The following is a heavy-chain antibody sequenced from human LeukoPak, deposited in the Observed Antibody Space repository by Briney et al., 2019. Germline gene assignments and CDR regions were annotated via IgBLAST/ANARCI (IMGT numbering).Heavy chain of an antibody. Sequence: SETLSLTCTVSGGSISSYYWSWVRQPAGKGLEWIGRIYTSGSTNYNPSLPSRVTMSLETSKNQFSLMLSSVTSADTAVYYCAREREQWLVLFDYWGQGTLVTVSS. CDR3: AREREQWLVLFDY. CDR2: IYTSGST. J-gene: IGHJ4*02. CDR1: GGSISSYY. D-gene: IGHD6-19*01. V-gene: IGHV4-4*07.